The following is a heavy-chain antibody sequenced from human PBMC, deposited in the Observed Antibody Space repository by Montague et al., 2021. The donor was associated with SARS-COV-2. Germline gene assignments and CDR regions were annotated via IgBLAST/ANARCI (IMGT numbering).Heavy chain of an antibody. D-gene: IGHD5-18*01. CDR2: IYYSGSN. CDR1: GRSISSSTHY. Sequence: SETLSLTCTVSGRSISSSTHYWGWIRQPPGKVLEWIGSIYYSGSNYYNPSLKSRVTISVDTSKNQFSLKLSSVTAADTALYYCVIQLWLRGYFDYWGQGTLVTVSS. CDR3: VIQLWLRGYFDY. J-gene: IGHJ4*02. V-gene: IGHV4-39*01.